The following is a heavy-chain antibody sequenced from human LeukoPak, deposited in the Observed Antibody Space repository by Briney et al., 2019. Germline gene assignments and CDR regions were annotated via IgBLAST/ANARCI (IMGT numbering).Heavy chain of an antibody. D-gene: IGHD6-13*01. CDR2: ISGDGGST. V-gene: IGHV3-43*02. CDR1: GFTFDDYA. CDR3: AKDLSAFGTSWLDP. Sequence: PGGSLRLSCAASGFTFDDYAMHWVRQAPGKGLEWVSLISGDGGSTYYADSVKGRFTISRDNNKNSLYLQMDSLRTEDTALYYCAKDLSAFGTSWLDPWGQGTLVTVSS. J-gene: IGHJ5*02.